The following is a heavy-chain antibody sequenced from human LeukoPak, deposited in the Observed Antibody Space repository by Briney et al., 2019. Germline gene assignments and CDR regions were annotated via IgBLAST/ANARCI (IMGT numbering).Heavy chain of an antibody. CDR3: ATYYSDTSARD. CDR1: GHIFTAYY. V-gene: IGHV1-2*02. Sequence: ASVKVPCKASGHIFTAYYMFWVRQAPGQGLEWMGWINPNSGGTNLAPNFQGRVTLTSDTSISTAYMELSGLTSDDTAVYFCATYYSDTSARDWGQGTLVTVSS. CDR2: INPNSGGT. J-gene: IGHJ4*02. D-gene: IGHD3-10*01.